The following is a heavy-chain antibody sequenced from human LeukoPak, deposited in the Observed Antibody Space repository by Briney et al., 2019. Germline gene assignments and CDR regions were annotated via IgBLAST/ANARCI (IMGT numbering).Heavy chain of an antibody. Sequence: GGSLRLSCAASGFTISTYWMSWVRQAPGKGLEWVANIKKDGSEKYYVDSVKGRFTISRDNAKNSVYLQMNSLRAEDTAVYYCARWGNLPLDYWGQGSLVTVSS. CDR3: ARWGNLPLDY. V-gene: IGHV3-7*01. J-gene: IGHJ4*02. CDR1: GFTISTYW. CDR2: IKKDGSEK. D-gene: IGHD3-16*01.